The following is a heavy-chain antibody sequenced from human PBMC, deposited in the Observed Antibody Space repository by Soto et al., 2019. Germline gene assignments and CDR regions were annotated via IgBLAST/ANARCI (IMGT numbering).Heavy chain of an antibody. V-gene: IGHV4-31*03. J-gene: IGHJ4*02. CDR2: IYYSGST. D-gene: IGHD3-22*01. CDR1: GGSISSGGYY. CDR3: ARARYYDSSGLWDWVDY. Sequence: QVQLQESGPGLVKPSQTLSLTCTVSGGSISSGGYYWSWIRQHPGKGLEWIGYIYYSGSTYYTPSLKCRFTISVDTSKNQFSLKLGSVTAADTAVYYCARARYYDSSGLWDWVDYWGQGTLVTVSS.